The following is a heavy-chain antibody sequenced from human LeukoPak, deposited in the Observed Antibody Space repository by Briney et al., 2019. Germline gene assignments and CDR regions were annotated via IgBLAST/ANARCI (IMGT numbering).Heavy chain of an antibody. J-gene: IGHJ4*02. Sequence: PGGSLRLSCAASGFTFSNYAMTWVRQAPGKGLEWVSAISGSGGSTYYADSVKGRFTISRDNSKNTLYLQMNSLRAEDTAVYYCAKEKLRYFDWSFDYWGQGTLVTVSS. D-gene: IGHD3-9*01. CDR2: ISGSGGST. V-gene: IGHV3-23*01. CDR3: AKEKLRYFDWSFDY. CDR1: GFTFSNYA.